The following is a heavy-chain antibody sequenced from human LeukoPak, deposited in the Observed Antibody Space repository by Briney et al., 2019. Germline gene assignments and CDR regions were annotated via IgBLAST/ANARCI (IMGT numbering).Heavy chain of an antibody. D-gene: IGHD1-26*01. J-gene: IGHJ4*02. CDR3: ARAVVGATLGY. V-gene: IGHV3-48*03. Sequence: HPGGSLRLSCAASGFTFSSYEMNWVRQAPGKGLEWVSYISSSGSTIYYADPVKGRFTISRDNAKNSLYLQMNSLRAEDTAVYYCARAVVGATLGYWGQGTLVTVSS. CDR1: GFTFSSYE. CDR2: ISSSGSTI.